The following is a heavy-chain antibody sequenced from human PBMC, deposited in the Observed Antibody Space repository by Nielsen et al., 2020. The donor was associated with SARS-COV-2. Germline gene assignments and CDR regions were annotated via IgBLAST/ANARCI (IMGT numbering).Heavy chain of an antibody. CDR1: GFTFDDYA. V-gene: IGHV3-9*01. D-gene: IGHD4-23*01. CDR3: AKLGGNDAFDI. CDR2: ISWNSGSI. J-gene: IGHJ3*02. Sequence: SLKISCAASGFTFDDYAMHWVRQAPGKGLEWVSGISWNSGSIGYADSVKGRFTISRDNAKNSLYLQMNSLRAEDTALYYCAKLGGNDAFDIWGQGTMVTVSS.